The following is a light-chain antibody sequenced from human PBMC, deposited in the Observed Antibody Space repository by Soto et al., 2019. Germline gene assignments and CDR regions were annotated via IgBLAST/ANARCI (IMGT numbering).Light chain of an antibody. CDR1: SGLSSYA. V-gene: IGLV4-69*01. Sequence: QSVLTQSPSASASLGASVKLTCTLSSGLSSYAIAWHQQQPEKGPRFLMRLNSDGSHSKGDGIPDRFSGSSSGAERYLTISSLQSEDEADYYCQTWGTGIDWVFGGGTKVTVL. J-gene: IGLJ3*02. CDR2: LNSDGSH. CDR3: QTWGTGIDWV.